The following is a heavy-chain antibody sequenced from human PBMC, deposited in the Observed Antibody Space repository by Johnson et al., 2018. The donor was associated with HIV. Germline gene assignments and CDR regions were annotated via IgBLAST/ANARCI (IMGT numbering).Heavy chain of an antibody. D-gene: IGHD3-22*01. CDR2: ISSNGGST. CDR3: ARDPVSHYYDSSGSLDDAFDI. V-gene: IGHV3-64*01. Sequence: VQLVESGGGVVRPGGSLRLSCAASGFTFSSSAMHWVRQAPGKGLEYVSAISSNGGSTYYANSVKGRFTISRDNSKNTLYLQMGSLRAEDMAVYYCARDPVSHYYDSSGSLDDAFDIWGQGTMVTVSS. CDR1: GFTFSSSA. J-gene: IGHJ3*02.